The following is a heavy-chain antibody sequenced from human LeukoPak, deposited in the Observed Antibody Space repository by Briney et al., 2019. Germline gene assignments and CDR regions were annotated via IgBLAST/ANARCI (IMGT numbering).Heavy chain of an antibody. D-gene: IGHD3-22*01. CDR1: GFTFSIYA. V-gene: IGHV3-23*01. CDR3: AKDRPNYYGSNGHYYRRDGDY. CDR2: ITSSGDGT. J-gene: IGHJ4*02. Sequence: GGSLRLSCAAPGFTFSIYAMSWVRQAPGKGLQWVSSITSSGDGTYYADSVKGRFTISRDNSENMLYLQMNSLRVEDTAVYFCAKDRPNYYGSNGHYYRRDGDYWGQGTLVTVSS.